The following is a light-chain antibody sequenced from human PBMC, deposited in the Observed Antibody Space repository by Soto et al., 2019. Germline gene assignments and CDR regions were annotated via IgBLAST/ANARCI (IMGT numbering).Light chain of an antibody. CDR2: EVR. V-gene: IGLV2-14*01. Sequence: QSVLTQPASVSGSPGQSITISCTGTTSDIGGYNYVSWYQQYPGKAPKLIIYEVRNRPSGVSNRFSASKSGNTASLTISGRQAEDEAVYYCYSYTGSATVIFGGGTKLTVL. J-gene: IGLJ2*01. CDR3: YSYTGSATVI. CDR1: TSDIGGYNY.